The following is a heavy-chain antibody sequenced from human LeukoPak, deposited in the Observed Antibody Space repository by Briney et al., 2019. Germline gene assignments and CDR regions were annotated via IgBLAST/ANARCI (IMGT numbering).Heavy chain of an antibody. CDR2: MNPNSGNT. Sequence: ASVKVSCKASGYTFTSYDIRWVRQATGQGLECMGWMNPNSGNTGYAQKFQGRVTMTRNTSIGTAYMELTSLTSEDTAVYYCAISGMYGYVYWGQGSLVTVSS. J-gene: IGHJ4*02. V-gene: IGHV1-8*01. CDR1: GYTFTSYD. D-gene: IGHD5-18*01. CDR3: AISGMYGYVY.